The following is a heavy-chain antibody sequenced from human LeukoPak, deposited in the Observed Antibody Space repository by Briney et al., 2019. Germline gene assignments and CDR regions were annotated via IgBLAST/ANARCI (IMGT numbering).Heavy chain of an antibody. V-gene: IGHV4-59*01. Sequence: SETLSLTCAVYGGSFSGYYWSWIRQPPGKGLEWIGYIYYSGSTNYNPSLKSRVTISVDTSKNQFSLKLSSVTAADTAVYYCARGGYCTNGVXYTGFWFNYWGQGTLVTVSS. D-gene: IGHD2-8*01. CDR2: IYYSGST. J-gene: IGHJ4*02. CDR1: GGSFSGYY. CDR3: ARGGYCTNGVXYTGFWFNY.